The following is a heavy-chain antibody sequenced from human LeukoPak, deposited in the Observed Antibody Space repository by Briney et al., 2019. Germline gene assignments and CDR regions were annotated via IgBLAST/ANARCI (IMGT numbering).Heavy chain of an antibody. J-gene: IGHJ5*02. V-gene: IGHV4-61*02. D-gene: IGHD6-13*01. CDR1: GGSISSGSYY. CDR3: ARGYSSSWHGDWFDP. CDR2: IYTSGST. Sequence: PSETLSLTCTVSGGSISSGSYYWSWIRQPAGKGLEWIGRIYTSGSTSYNPSLKSRVTISVDTSKNQFSLKLSSVTAADTAVYYCARGYSSSWHGDWFDPWGQGTLVTVSS.